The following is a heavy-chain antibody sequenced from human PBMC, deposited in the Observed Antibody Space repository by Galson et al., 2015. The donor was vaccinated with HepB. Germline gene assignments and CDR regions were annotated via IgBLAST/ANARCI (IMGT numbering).Heavy chain of an antibody. V-gene: IGHV3-23*01. Sequence: SLRLSCAASGFSFSTYVMNWVRQAPGKGLEWVSSISAGAGSTYYADSVNGRFTISRDNSKNTLYLQLNSLTVADTAEYYCAKGTYGDYRRFDYWGQGTLVTVSS. D-gene: IGHD4-17*01. CDR3: AKGTYGDYRRFDY. CDR2: ISAGAGST. J-gene: IGHJ4*02. CDR1: GFSFSTYV.